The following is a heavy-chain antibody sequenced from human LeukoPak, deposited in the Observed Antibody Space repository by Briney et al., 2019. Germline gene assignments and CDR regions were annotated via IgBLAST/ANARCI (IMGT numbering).Heavy chain of an antibody. CDR3: ARGGYCSSTSCSSNSYYYYYYYMDV. J-gene: IGHJ6*03. V-gene: IGHV3-72*01. CDR1: GFTFSDHY. Sequence: GGSLRLSCAASGFTFSDHYMDWVRQAPGKGLEWVGRTRNKDNSYTTEYAASVKGRFTISRDDSRNSPYLQMNSLKTEDTAVYYCARGGYCSSTSCSSNSYYYYYYYMDVWGKGTTVTVSS. D-gene: IGHD2-2*03. CDR2: TRNKDNSYTT.